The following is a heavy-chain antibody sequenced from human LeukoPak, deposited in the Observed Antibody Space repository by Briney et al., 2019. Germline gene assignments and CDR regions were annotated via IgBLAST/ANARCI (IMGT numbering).Heavy chain of an antibody. CDR3: ARGIPWYYYMDV. CDR2: IGTAGKT. CDR1: GFTFSNYD. J-gene: IGHJ6*03. V-gene: IGHV3-13*01. Sequence: PGGSLRLSCAASGFTFSNYDMHWVRQVTGKGLEWVSSIGTAGKTNYRGSVKGRFTISRENARHSLYLQMNSLTTGDTAVYYCARGIPWYYYMDVWGKGTTVTVSS.